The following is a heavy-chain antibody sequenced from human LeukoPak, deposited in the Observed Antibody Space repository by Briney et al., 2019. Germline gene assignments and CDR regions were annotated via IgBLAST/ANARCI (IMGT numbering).Heavy chain of an antibody. D-gene: IGHD1-20*01. CDR3: ARVKLTGIQDWFDP. CDR2: INWNGGST. CDR1: GFTFDDYG. J-gene: IGHJ5*02. Sequence: AGGSLRLSCAASGFTFDDYGMSWVRHDPGKGLEWLSDINWNGGSTAYADSVKGRFTISRDNAKNSLYLQMNSLTAGDTALYFCARVKLTGIQDWFDPWGQGTLVTVSS. V-gene: IGHV3-20*04.